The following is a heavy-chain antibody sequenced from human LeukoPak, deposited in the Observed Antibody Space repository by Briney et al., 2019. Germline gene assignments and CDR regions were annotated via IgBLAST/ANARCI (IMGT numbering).Heavy chain of an antibody. V-gene: IGHV3-23*01. CDR2: ISGSGGST. Sequence: GGSLRPSCAPSGFTFSSYAMGWVRQAPGKGLGWVSAISGSGGSTYYADSVKGRFTISRDNSKNTLYLQMNSLRAEDTAVYYCAKLSSRPGTFDYWGQGTLVTVSS. J-gene: IGHJ4*02. D-gene: IGHD6-13*01. CDR1: GFTFSSYA. CDR3: AKLSSRPGTFDY.